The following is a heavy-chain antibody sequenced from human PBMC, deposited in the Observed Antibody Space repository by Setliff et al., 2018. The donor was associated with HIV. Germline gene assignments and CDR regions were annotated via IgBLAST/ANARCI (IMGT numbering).Heavy chain of an antibody. V-gene: IGHV1-2*06. CDR3: AREPTGDFWSGYSSRGLDY. D-gene: IGHD3-3*01. Sequence: GASVKVSCKTSGFIFTDYQIHWVRQAPGQGLERMGRINPNSGVTNSPQKFQGRVTMTRDTSINTAYMELSRLTSDDTAFYYCAREPTGDFWSGYSSRGLDYWGQGTLVTVTS. J-gene: IGHJ4*02. CDR1: GFIFTDYQ. CDR2: INPNSGVT.